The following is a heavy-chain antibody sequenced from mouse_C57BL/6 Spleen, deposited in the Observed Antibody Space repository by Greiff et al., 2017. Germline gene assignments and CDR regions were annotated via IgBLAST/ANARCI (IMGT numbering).Heavy chain of an antibody. CDR1: GYTFTDYY. Sequence: VQLQQSGPELVKPGASVKISCKASGYTFTDYYMNWVKQSHGKSLEWIGDINPNNGDTSYNQKFKGKATLTVDKSSSTAYMELRSLTSEDSAVYYCAREVITTVVATDFDVWGTGTTVTVSS. J-gene: IGHJ1*03. CDR3: AREVITTVVATDFDV. CDR2: INPNNGDT. V-gene: IGHV1-26*01. D-gene: IGHD1-1*01.